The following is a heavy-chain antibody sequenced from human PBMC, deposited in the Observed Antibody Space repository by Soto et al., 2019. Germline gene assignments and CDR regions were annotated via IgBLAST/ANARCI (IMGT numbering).Heavy chain of an antibody. Sequence: GGSLRLSCAASGFTFSSYGMHWVRQAPGKGLEWVAVIWYDGSNKYYADSVKGRFTISRDNSKNTLYLQMNSLRAEDTAVYYCARCRAITIYSDCDYWGKGTLFTV. CDR2: IWYDGSNK. J-gene: IGHJ4*02. CDR1: GFTFSSYG. D-gene: IGHD3-9*01. CDR3: ARCRAITIYSDCDY. V-gene: IGHV3-33*01.